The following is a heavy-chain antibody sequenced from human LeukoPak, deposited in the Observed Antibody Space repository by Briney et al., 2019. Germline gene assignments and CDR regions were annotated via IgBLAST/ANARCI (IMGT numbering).Heavy chain of an antibody. D-gene: IGHD2-2*01. Sequence: PGGSLRLSCAASGFTFSSYAMHWVRQAPGKGLEWVAVISYDGSNKYYADSVKGRFTISRDNSKNTLHLQMNSLRAEDTAVYYCARDRTSSPYFDYWGQGTLVTVSS. CDR3: ARDRTSSPYFDY. CDR2: ISYDGSNK. CDR1: GFTFSSYA. J-gene: IGHJ4*02. V-gene: IGHV3-30-3*01.